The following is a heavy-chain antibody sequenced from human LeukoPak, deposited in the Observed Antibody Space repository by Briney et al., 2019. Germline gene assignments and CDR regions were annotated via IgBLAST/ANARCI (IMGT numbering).Heavy chain of an antibody. CDR3: ARGTTTVSLDWYFDL. CDR2: INPRGGST. V-gene: IGHV1-46*01. J-gene: IGHJ2*01. Sequence: GASVKVSCKASGYTFTSYYMHWVRQAPGQGLEWMGIINPRGGSTSYAQKFQGRVTTTRDTSTSTVYMELSSLRSGDTAVYYCARGTTTVSLDWYFDLWGRGTLVTVSS. CDR1: GYTFTSYY. D-gene: IGHD4-17*01.